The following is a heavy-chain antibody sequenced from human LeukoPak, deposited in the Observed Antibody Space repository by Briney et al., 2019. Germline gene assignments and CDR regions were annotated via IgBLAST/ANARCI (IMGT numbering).Heavy chain of an antibody. D-gene: IGHD6-19*01. CDR3: ARIEGSGWDLYYFDY. J-gene: IGHJ4*02. CDR2: INPNSGGT. CDR1: GYTFTGYY. Sequence: GESLKISCKGSGYTFTGYYMHWVRQAPGQGLEWMGRINPNSGGTNYAQKFQGRVTMTRDTSISTAYMELSRLRSDDTAVYYCARIEGSGWDLYYFDYWGQGTLVTVSS. V-gene: IGHV1-2*06.